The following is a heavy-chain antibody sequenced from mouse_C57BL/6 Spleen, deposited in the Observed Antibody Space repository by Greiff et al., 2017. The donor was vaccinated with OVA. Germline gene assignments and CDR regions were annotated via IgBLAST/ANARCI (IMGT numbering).Heavy chain of an antibody. D-gene: IGHD4-1*01. CDR2: INPNNGGT. J-gene: IGHJ2*01. Sequence: EVQVVESGPELVKPGASVKIPCKASGYTFTDYNMDWVKQSHGKSLEWIGDINPNNGGTIYNQKFKGKATLTVDKSSSTAYMELRSLTSEDTAVYYCARSGTGGYYFDYWGQGTTLTVSS. CDR3: ARSGTGGYYFDY. V-gene: IGHV1-18*01. CDR1: GYTFTDYN.